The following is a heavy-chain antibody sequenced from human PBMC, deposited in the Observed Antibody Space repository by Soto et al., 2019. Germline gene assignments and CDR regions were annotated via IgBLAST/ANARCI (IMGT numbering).Heavy chain of an antibody. D-gene: IGHD3-16*01. CDR2: IRGDGEFT. Sequence: EVQLVESGGGLVQPGGSLRLSCAVSGFSFSTSWMNWVRQAPGKGLVWVSRIRGDGEFTSYADSVKGRFTISRDNAKNTLYLQMNSLSAEDTAVYYCGRGGLGGASDQCGQGALVTVSS. V-gene: IGHV3-74*01. CDR3: GRGGLGGASDQ. J-gene: IGHJ4*02. CDR1: GFSFSTSW.